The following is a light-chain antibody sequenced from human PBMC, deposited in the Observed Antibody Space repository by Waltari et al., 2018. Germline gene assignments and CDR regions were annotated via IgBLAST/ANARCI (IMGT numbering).Light chain of an antibody. CDR2: DAS. CDR1: QSVSSY. V-gene: IGKV3-11*01. CDR3: QQRSNWPQGLT. J-gene: IGKJ4*01. Sequence: EIVLTQSPATLSLSPGDRATLSCRASQSVSSYLAWYQQKPGQAPRLLIYDASNRATGIPARFSGSGSGTDFTLTISSLEPEDFAVYYCQQRSNWPQGLTFGGGTKVEIK.